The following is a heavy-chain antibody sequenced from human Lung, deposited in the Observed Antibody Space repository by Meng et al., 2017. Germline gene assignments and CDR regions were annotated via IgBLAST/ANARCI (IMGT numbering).Heavy chain of an antibody. V-gene: IGHV4-39*01. CDR3: VRSSAWVRTGFDP. Sequence: QAQLQGSGPGLVKPSEALSLSCTVSGGSISTSGYYWGWLRQPRGKGLEWIGSIGHSGFTYYTPSLKSRVAVSLDTSKSQFSLMLTSVTAADTAVYYCVRSSAWVRTGFDPWGQGTLVTVSS. J-gene: IGHJ5*02. D-gene: IGHD6-19*01. CDR1: GGSISTSGYY. CDR2: IGHSGFT.